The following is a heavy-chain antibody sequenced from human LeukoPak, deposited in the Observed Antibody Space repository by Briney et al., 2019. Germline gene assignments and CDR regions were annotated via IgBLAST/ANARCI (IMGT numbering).Heavy chain of an antibody. CDR1: GGSISSYY. CDR3: AREGCSSTSCYRDWFDP. D-gene: IGHD2-2*01. CDR2: IYYSGST. V-gene: IGHV4-59*01. J-gene: IGHJ5*02. Sequence: SETLSLTCTVSGGSISSYYWSWIRQPPGKGLEWIGYIYYSGSTNYNPSLKSRVTISVDTSKNQFSLKLSSVTAADTAVYYCAREGCSSTSCYRDWFDPWGQGTLVTVSS.